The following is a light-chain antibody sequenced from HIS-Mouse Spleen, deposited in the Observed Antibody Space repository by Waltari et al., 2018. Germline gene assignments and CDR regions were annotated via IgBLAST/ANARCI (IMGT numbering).Light chain of an antibody. J-gene: IGLJ2*01. CDR2: KDS. CDR1: ALPKQY. Sequence: SCELTQPPSVSVSPGQTARITCSGDALPKQYAYCYQQKPGQAPVLVIYKDSERPSGIPERFSGSSSGTTVTLTISGVQAEDEADYYCQSADSSGTYSVVFGGGTKLTVL. V-gene: IGLV3-25*03. CDR3: QSADSSGTYSVV.